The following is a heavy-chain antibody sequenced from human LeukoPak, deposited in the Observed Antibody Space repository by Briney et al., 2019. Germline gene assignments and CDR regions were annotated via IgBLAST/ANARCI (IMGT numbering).Heavy chain of an antibody. CDR2: IYYSGST. J-gene: IGHJ3*02. D-gene: IGHD5-24*01. Sequence: PSETLCLTCTVSGGSISSSSYYWGWIRQPPGKGLEWIGSIYYSGSTYYNPSLKSRVTISVDTSKNQFSLKLSSVTAADTAVYYCAREDGYNDAFDIWGQGTMVTVSS. CDR1: GGSISSSSYY. V-gene: IGHV4-39*01. CDR3: AREDGYNDAFDI.